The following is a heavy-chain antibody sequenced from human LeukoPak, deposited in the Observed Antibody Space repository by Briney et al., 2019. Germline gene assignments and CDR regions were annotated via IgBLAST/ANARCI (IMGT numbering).Heavy chain of an antibody. J-gene: IGHJ4*02. CDR1: GGSISTYY. Sequence: PSETLSLTCTVSGGSISTYYWSWIRQPPGKGLEWIGYIYYSGRTNYNPSLKSRVTISVDTSKNQFSLRLSSVTAADTAIYYCGRGSSSWYQGHYIDNWGQGTLVTVSS. CDR3: GRGSSSWYQGHYIDN. D-gene: IGHD6-13*01. CDR2: IYYSGRT. V-gene: IGHV4-59*01.